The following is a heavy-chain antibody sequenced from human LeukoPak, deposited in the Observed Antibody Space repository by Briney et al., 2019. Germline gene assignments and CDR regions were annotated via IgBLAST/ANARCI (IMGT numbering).Heavy chain of an antibody. V-gene: IGHV4-39*01. D-gene: IGHD3-10*01. Sequence: SETLSLTCTVSGGSISSSSYYWGWIRQPPGKGLEWIGSIYYSGSTYYNPSLKSRVTISVDTSKNQFSLKLSSGTAADTAVYYCARRDYYGSGSSYPFDYWGQGTLVTVSS. J-gene: IGHJ4*02. CDR1: GGSISSSSYY. CDR3: ARRDYYGSGSSYPFDY. CDR2: IYYSGST.